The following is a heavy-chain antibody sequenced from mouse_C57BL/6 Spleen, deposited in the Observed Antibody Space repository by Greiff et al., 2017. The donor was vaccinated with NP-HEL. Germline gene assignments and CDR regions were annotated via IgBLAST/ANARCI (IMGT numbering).Heavy chain of an antibody. Sequence: EVKLVESGGGLVKPGGSLKLSCAASGFTFSSYTMSWVRQTPEKRLEWVATISGGGGNTYYPDSVKGRFTISRDNAKNTLYLQMSSLRSEDTALYYCARRLYSLDYWGQGTTLTVSS. D-gene: IGHD2-12*01. CDR2: ISGGGGNT. J-gene: IGHJ2*01. CDR1: GFTFSSYT. V-gene: IGHV5-9*01. CDR3: ARRLYSLDY.